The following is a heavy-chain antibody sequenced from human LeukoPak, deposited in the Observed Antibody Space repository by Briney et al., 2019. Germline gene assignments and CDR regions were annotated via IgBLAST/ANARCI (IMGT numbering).Heavy chain of an antibody. Sequence: SETLSLTCTVSGYSISSGYYWGWIRQPPGKGLEWIGSIYHSGSTYYNPSLKSRVTISVDTSKNQFSLKLSSVTAADTAVYYCARADWGYGFFDYWGQGTLVTVSS. CDR2: IYHSGST. V-gene: IGHV4-38-2*02. CDR3: ARADWGYGFFDY. J-gene: IGHJ4*02. D-gene: IGHD5-12*01. CDR1: GYSISSGYY.